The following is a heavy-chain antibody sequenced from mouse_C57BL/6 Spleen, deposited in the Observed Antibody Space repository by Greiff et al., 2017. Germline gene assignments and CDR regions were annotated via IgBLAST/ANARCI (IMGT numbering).Heavy chain of an antibody. J-gene: IGHJ1*03. CDR3: ARKGNSYWYFDV. CDR2: INPNNGGT. Sequence: EVKLQQSGPELVKPGASVKIPCKASGYTFTDYNMDWVKQSHGKSLEWIGDINPNNGGTIYNQKFKGKATLTVDKSSSTAYMELRSLTSEATAVYYCARKGNSYWYFDVWGTGTTVTVSS. D-gene: IGHD2-1*01. V-gene: IGHV1-18*01. CDR1: GYTFTDYN.